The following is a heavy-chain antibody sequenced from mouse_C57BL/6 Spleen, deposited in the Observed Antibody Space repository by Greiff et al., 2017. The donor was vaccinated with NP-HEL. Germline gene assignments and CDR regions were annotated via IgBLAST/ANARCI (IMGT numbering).Heavy chain of an antibody. CDR1: GFTFSDYY. J-gene: IGHJ3*01. CDR2: ISNGGGST. V-gene: IGHV5-12*01. D-gene: IGHD2-4*01. Sequence: EVKLVESGGGLVQPGGSLKLSCAASGFTFSDYYMYWVRQTPEKRLEWVAYISNGGGSTYYPDTVKGRFTISRDNAKNTLYLQMSRLKSEDTAMYYCARGGDYDTWFAYWGQGTLVTVSA. CDR3: ARGGDYDTWFAY.